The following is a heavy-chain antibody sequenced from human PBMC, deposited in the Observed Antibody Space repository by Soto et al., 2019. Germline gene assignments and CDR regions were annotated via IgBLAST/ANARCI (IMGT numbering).Heavy chain of an antibody. CDR3: ARRPMVGPVAENAFDI. Sequence: SETLSLTCSVSGGSISSSSYYWNWILHSPGKGLEWIGSVYYSGTTYYNPSLKRRVTISVDTYNQFSLKLSSVTAADTAYYFCARRPMVGPVAENAFDIWGQGTRVTVAS. D-gene: IGHD6-19*01. V-gene: IGHV4-39*01. CDR2: VYYSGTT. J-gene: IGHJ3*02. CDR1: GGSISSSSYY.